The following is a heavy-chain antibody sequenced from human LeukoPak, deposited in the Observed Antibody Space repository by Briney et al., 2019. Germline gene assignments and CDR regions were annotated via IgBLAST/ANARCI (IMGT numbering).Heavy chain of an antibody. Sequence: PGRSLRLSCAASGFTFDDYAMHWVRQAPGKGLEWVSGISWNSGSIGYADSVKGRFTISRDNAKNSLYLQMNSLRAEDTGLYYCAKGRDKYQLLSKNLFDRWGQGTLVTVSS. CDR2: ISWNSGSI. CDR1: GFTFDDYA. J-gene: IGHJ5*02. D-gene: IGHD2-2*01. V-gene: IGHV3-9*01. CDR3: AKGRDKYQLLSKNLFDR.